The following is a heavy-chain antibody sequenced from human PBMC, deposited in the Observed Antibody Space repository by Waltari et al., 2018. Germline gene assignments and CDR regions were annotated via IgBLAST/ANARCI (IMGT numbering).Heavy chain of an antibody. D-gene: IGHD6-13*01. CDR2: ISSSSSTI. CDR1: GFTFSSYS. V-gene: IGHV3-48*01. Sequence: EVQLVESGGGLVQPGGSLRLSCAASGFTFSSYSMNWVRQAPGKGLEWVSYISSSSSTIYYADSVKGRFTISRDNSKNTLYLQMNSLRAEDTAVYYCAGYSSSEMDYWGQGTLVTVSS. CDR3: AGYSSSEMDY. J-gene: IGHJ4*02.